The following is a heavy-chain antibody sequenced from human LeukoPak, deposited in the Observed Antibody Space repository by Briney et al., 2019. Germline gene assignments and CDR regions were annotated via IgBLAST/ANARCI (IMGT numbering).Heavy chain of an antibody. Sequence: SETLSLTCTVSGGSISSYYWSWIRQPPGKGLEWIGYIYYSGSTNYNPSLKSRVTISVDTSKNQFSLKLSSVTAADTAVYYCARSTVTTSYYYGMDVWGQGTTVTVSS. D-gene: IGHD4-11*01. CDR1: GGSISSYY. CDR2: IYYSGST. J-gene: IGHJ6*02. V-gene: IGHV4-59*08. CDR3: ARSTVTTSYYYGMDV.